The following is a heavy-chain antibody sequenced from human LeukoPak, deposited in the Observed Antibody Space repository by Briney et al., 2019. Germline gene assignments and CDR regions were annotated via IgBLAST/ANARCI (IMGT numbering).Heavy chain of an antibody. V-gene: IGHV3-23*01. Sequence: AGGSLRLSCAASGFTFSNFAMSWVRQAPGKGLEWVSGINGRGGSTYYADSVKGRFTISRDNSKNTLYLQMNSLKTEDTAVYYCTTDSGGYSGYDPIRFDYWGQGTLVTVSS. D-gene: IGHD5-12*01. CDR1: GFTFSNFA. J-gene: IGHJ4*02. CDR2: INGRGGST. CDR3: TTDSGGYSGYDPIRFDY.